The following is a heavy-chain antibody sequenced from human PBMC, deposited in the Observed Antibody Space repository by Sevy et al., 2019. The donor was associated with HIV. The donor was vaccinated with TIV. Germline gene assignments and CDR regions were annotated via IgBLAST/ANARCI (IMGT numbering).Heavy chain of an antibody. J-gene: IGHJ4*02. CDR3: ARSGRGYSYGYSGY. CDR1: GGSISSSSYY. D-gene: IGHD5-18*01. CDR2: IYYSGST. V-gene: IGHV4-39*01. Sequence: SETLSLTCTVSGGSISSSSYYWGWIRQPPGKGLEWIGSIYYSGSTYYNPSLKNRVTISVDTSKNQFSLKLSSVTAADTAVYYCARSGRGYSYGYSGYWGQGTLVTVSS.